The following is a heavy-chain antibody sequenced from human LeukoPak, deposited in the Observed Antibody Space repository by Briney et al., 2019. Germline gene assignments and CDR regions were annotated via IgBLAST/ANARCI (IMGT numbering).Heavy chain of an antibody. CDR3: ARYKQTTVTMTGGFDP. CDR1: GGSMSNYY. CDR2: IFYSGST. Sequence: SETLSLTCTVSGGSMSNYYRSWIRQPPGKGLEWIGYIFYSGSTYSNPSFKNRVTISVDTSKNQFSLRLTSVSTADMAVYYCARYKQTTVTMTGGFDPWGQGTLVIVSS. D-gene: IGHD4-17*01. V-gene: IGHV4-59*01. J-gene: IGHJ5*02.